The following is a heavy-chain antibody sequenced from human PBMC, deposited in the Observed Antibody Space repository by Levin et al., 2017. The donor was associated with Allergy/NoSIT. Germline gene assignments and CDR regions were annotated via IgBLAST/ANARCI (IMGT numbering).Heavy chain of an antibody. Sequence: GGSLRLSCAASGFTFSSYVMYWVRQAPGKGLEYVSAISGDGGTTFYADSVKGRFTISRDNSKNTLYLQMGSLRAEDMAVYYCARGVLGDSSGLYPSPFDYWGQGTLVTVSS. D-gene: IGHD3-22*01. CDR1: GFTFSSYV. J-gene: IGHJ4*02. V-gene: IGHV3-64*02. CDR2: ISGDGGTT. CDR3: ARGVLGDSSGLYPSPFDY.